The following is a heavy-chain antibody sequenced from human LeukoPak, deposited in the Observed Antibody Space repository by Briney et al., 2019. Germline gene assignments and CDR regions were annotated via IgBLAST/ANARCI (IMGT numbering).Heavy chain of an antibody. V-gene: IGHV3-7*01. J-gene: IGHJ4*02. CDR1: GFTFSSYW. D-gene: IGHD3-9*01. CDR2: IKQDGSEK. CDR3: ARGSRYFDWLTSYYFDY. Sequence: GGSLRLSCAASGFTFSSYWMSWVRQAPGKGLEWVANIKQDGSEKYYVDSMKGRFTISRDNAKNSLYLQMNSLRAEDTAVYYCARGSRYFDWLTSYYFDYWGQGTLVTVSS.